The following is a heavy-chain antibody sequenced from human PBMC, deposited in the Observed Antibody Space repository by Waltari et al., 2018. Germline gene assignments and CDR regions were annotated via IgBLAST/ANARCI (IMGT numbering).Heavy chain of an antibody. Sequence: QVQLVQSGAEVKKPGSSVKVSCKASGGTFSSYAISWVRQAPGQGLEWMGRIIPIFGTANYAQKFQGRVTITADKSTRTAYMELSSLRSEDTAVYYCARDLSGYDYYYYGMDVWGQGTTVTVSS. CDR2: IIPIFGTA. J-gene: IGHJ6*02. CDR3: ARDLSGYDYYYYGMDV. V-gene: IGHV1-69*08. CDR1: GGTFSSYA. D-gene: IGHD5-12*01.